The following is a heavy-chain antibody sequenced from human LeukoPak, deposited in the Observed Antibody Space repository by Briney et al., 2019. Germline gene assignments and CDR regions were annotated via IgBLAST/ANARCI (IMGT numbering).Heavy chain of an antibody. CDR1: GFTFSSYW. J-gene: IGHJ4*02. CDR2: IYYSGST. Sequence: PGGSLRLSCAASGFTFSSYWMSWVRQAPGKGLEWIGYIYYSGSTYYNPSLKSRVTISVDTSKNQFSLKLSSVTAADTAVYYCARVGIRRGFGYWGQGTLVTVSS. CDR3: ARVGIRRGFGY. V-gene: IGHV4-59*06. D-gene: IGHD2-2*01.